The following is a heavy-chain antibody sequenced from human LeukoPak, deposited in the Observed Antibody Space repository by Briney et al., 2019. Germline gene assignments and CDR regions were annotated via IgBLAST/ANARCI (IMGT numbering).Heavy chain of an antibody. CDR1: GFTFSSYA. J-gene: IGHJ4*02. CDR3: AKDRAYYYDSSGYSLGHY. CDR2: ISGSGGST. Sequence: GGSLRLSCAASGFTFSSYAMSWVRQAPGGGLEWVSAISGSGGSTYYADSVKGRFTISRDNSKNTLYLQMNSLRAEDTAVYYCAKDRAYYYDSSGYSLGHYWGQGTLVTVSS. D-gene: IGHD3-22*01. V-gene: IGHV3-23*01.